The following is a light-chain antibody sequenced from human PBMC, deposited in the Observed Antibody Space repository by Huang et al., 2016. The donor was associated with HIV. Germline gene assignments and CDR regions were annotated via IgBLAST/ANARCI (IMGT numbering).Light chain of an antibody. Sequence: DIQMTQSPSSPYPAVGDRVTITCRASQGISNSLAWYQQKPGKAPKLLLPSTSRLENGVPSRFSGSGSGTDYTLTISSLQPEDFATYYCQQYYSTPTFGQGTKVEIK. V-gene: IGKV1-NL1*01. CDR3: QQYYSTPT. J-gene: IGKJ1*01. CDR2: STS. CDR1: QGISNS.